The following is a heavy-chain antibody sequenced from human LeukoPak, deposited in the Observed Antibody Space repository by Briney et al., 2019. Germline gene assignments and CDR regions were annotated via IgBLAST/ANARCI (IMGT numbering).Heavy chain of an antibody. J-gene: IGHJ6*03. D-gene: IGHD3-22*01. CDR2: VIPIFGTA. V-gene: IGHV1-69*05. CDR3: ARGIPSPMMVDPFYYYYYMDV. CDR1: GGTFSSYA. Sequence: SVKVSCKASGGTFSSYAISWVRQAPGQGLEWMGGVIPIFGTANYAQKFQGRVTITTDESTSTAYMELSSLRSEDTAVYYCARGIPSPMMVDPFYYYYYMDVWGKGTTVTVSS.